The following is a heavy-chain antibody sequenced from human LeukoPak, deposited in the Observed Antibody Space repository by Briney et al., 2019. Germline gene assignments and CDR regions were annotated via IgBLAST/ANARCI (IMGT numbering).Heavy chain of an antibody. V-gene: IGHV3-11*01. D-gene: IGHD3-9*01. CDR2: ISTTSSSI. CDR1: GFTFRDYF. Sequence: PGGSLRLSCAASGFTFRDYFMSWVRQAPGKGLEWIAYISTTSSSIYYADSVKGRCTVSRDNANDSLYLHLTSLRAEDTAVYYCARVGGVFTGFYYYYYGMDVWGQGTTVTVSS. CDR3: ARVGGVFTGFYYYYYGMDV. J-gene: IGHJ6*02.